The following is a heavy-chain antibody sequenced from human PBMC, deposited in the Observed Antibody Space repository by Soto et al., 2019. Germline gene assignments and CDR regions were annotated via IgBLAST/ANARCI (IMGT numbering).Heavy chain of an antibody. V-gene: IGHV1-3*01. CDR2: INAGNGNT. Sequence: QVQLVQSGAEVKKPGASVKVSCKASGYTFTSYAMHWVRQAPGQRLEWMGWINAGNGNTKYSQKFQGRVTITRDTXXSTAYMELSSLRSEDTAVYYCARVVGGSGSYWFDPWGQGTLVTVSS. CDR1: GYTFTSYA. D-gene: IGHD3-10*01. J-gene: IGHJ5*02. CDR3: ARVVGGSGSYWFDP.